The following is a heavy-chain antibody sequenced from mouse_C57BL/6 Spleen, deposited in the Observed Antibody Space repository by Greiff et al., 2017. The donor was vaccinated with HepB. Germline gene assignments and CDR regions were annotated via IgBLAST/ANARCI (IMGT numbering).Heavy chain of an antibody. V-gene: IGHV3-6*01. J-gene: IGHJ1*03. Sequence: VQLKESGPGLVKPSQSLSLTCSVTGYSITSGYYWNWIRQFPGNKLEWMGYISYDGSNNYNPSLKNRISITRDTSKKQFFLKLNSVTTEDTATYYCAREERGLLPDWYFDVWGTGTTVTVSS. CDR1: GYSITSGYY. D-gene: IGHD2-3*01. CDR2: ISYDGSN. CDR3: AREERGLLPDWYFDV.